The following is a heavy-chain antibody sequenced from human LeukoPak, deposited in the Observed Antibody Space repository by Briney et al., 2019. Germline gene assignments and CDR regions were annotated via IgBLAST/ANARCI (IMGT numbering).Heavy chain of an antibody. CDR2: IIPIFGTA. J-gene: IGHJ4*02. CDR1: GCTFTSYA. Sequence: GASVKVSCKASGCTFTSYAISWVRQAPGQGLEWMGGIIPIFGTANYAQKFQGRVTISADKSTSTAYMELSGLRSEDTAVYYCAEQDRRDGYNYDFDYWGQGTLVTVSS. CDR3: AEQDRRDGYNYDFDY. D-gene: IGHD5-24*01. V-gene: IGHV1-69*06.